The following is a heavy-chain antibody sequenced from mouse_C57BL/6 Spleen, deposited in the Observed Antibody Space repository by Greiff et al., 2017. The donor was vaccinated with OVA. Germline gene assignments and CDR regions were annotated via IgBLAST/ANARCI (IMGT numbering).Heavy chain of an antibody. D-gene: IGHD1-1*01. CDR1: GYTFTDYY. Sequence: VQLQQSGPELVKPGASVKISCKASGYTFTDYYMNWVKQSHGKSLEWIGDINPNNGGTSYNQKFKGKATLTVDKSSSTAYMELRSLTSEDSAVYYCARGGNTVDFDYWGQGTTHTVSS. CDR3: ARGGNTVDFDY. V-gene: IGHV1-26*01. J-gene: IGHJ2*01. CDR2: INPNNGGT.